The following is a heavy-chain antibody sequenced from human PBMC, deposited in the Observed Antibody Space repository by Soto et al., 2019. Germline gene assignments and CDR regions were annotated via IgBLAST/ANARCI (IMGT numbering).Heavy chain of an antibody. V-gene: IGHV1-69*01. CDR2: VLPVFGTP. J-gene: IGHJ4*02. CDR3: ARASIIGEFISYFFDY. D-gene: IGHD3-3*01. Sequence: QVQLVQSGAEVKKPGSSVKVSCKASGGTFSTYAFIWVRQAPGQGLEWMGGVLPVFGTPNYAQNFQGRVTIAADESTSTAYMELSSLRSEDTAIYYCARASIIGEFISYFFDYWGQGTLVTVSS. CDR1: GGTFSTYA.